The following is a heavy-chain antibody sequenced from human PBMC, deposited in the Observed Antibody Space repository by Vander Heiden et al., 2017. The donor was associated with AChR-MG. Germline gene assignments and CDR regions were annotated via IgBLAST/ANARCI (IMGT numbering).Heavy chain of an antibody. CDR2: IYPGDSDT. J-gene: IGHJ4*02. V-gene: IGHV5-51*01. CDR3: ATGFDTFDF. D-gene: IGHD5-12*01. Sequence: EVQLAQSGAEVKKPGASLKISCKGSGYTFTTYWIGWVRQMPGKGLEWMGTIYPGDSDTRYSPSFQGQVTFSADKSVSTAYLQWSSLKASDTAIYYCATGFDTFDFWGQGTLVTVSS. CDR1: GYTFTTYW.